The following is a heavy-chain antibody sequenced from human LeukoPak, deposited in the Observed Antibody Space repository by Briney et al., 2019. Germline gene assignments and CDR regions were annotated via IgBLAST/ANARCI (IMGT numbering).Heavy chain of an antibody. CDR3: ARDRYDFWSGTLDY. J-gene: IGHJ4*02. V-gene: IGHV3-66*01. CDR1: GFTVSSKY. Sequence: GGSLRLSCAASGFTVSSKYMSWVRQAPGKGLERVSVIYRGGSTYYADSVKGRFTISRDNSKNTLYLQMNSLRGEDTAVYYCARDRYDFWSGTLDYWGQGTLVTVSS. CDR2: IYRGGST. D-gene: IGHD3-3*01.